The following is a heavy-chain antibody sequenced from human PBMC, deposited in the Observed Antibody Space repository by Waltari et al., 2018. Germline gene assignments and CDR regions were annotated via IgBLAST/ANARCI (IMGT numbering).Heavy chain of an antibody. CDR3: TKDRRGYDQPVDF. CDR2: ISGSGTGT. J-gene: IGHJ4*02. Sequence: EVQLLESGGDLVQPGGSLRLSCVADGFTLTAHAMSWVRQAPGKGLEWVSSISGSGTGTYYADSAKGRFTISRDNSKNTLYLQMNSLRAEDTAVYYCTKDRRGYDQPVDFWGQGTLVTVSS. CDR1: GFTLTAHA. V-gene: IGHV3-23*01. D-gene: IGHD5-12*01.